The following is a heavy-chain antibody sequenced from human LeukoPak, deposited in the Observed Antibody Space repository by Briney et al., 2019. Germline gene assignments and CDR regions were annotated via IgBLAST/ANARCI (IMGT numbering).Heavy chain of an antibody. CDR2: ISYSGNT. CDR1: GGSITGYY. CDR3: ARHAGGTTKDF. D-gene: IGHD1-1*01. Sequence: SETLSLTCTVSGGSITGYYWSWIRQPPGKGLEWIGYISYSGNTNYNASLKSRVTISVDTSMNQFSLKLSSATAADTAIYYCARHAGGTTKDFWGQGTLVSVSS. V-gene: IGHV4-59*08. J-gene: IGHJ4*02.